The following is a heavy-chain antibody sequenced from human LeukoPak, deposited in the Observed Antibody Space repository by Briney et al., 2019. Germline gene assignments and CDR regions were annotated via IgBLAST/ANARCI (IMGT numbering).Heavy chain of an antibody. CDR2: INPNSGGT. CDR3: ARERGYSGYGAFDY. CDR1: GYTFTGYY. D-gene: IGHD5-12*01. J-gene: IGHJ4*02. Sequence: GASVKVSCKASGYTFTGYYMHWVRQAPGQGLEWMGWINPNSGGTNYAQKFQGRVTMTRDRSISTAYMELSRLRSDDTAVYYCARERGYSGYGAFDYWGQGTLVTVSS. V-gene: IGHV1-2*02.